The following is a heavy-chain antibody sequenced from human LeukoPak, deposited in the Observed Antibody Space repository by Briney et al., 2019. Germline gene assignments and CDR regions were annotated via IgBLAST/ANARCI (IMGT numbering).Heavy chain of an antibody. CDR3: AKGDSGRSWFDS. J-gene: IGHJ5*01. Sequence: GGSLRLSCAASGFTFSTYAMSWVRQAPGKGLEWVSVITSSGGNGGSIYYADLVKGRFTISRDNSKNTLYLQMNSLTAEDTAVYYCAKGDSGRSWFDSWGQGTLVTVSS. D-gene: IGHD3-10*01. V-gene: IGHV3-23*01. CDR1: GFTFSTYA. CDR2: ITSSGGNGGSI.